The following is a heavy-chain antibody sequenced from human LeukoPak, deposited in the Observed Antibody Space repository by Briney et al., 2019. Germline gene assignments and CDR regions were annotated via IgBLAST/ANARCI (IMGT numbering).Heavy chain of an antibody. V-gene: IGHV5-10-1*01. Sequence: GESLKISCQASGYSFTSSWIGWARQMPGKGLEWMGRIDPSDSYTNYSPSFQGHVTISADKSISTAYLQWSSLKASDTAMYYCARLEPLRGEDYWGQGTLVTVSS. CDR2: IDPSDSYT. CDR3: ARLEPLRGEDY. J-gene: IGHJ4*02. D-gene: IGHD2-21*01. CDR1: GYSFTSSW.